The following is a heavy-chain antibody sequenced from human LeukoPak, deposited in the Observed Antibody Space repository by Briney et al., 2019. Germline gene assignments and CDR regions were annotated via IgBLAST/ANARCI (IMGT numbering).Heavy chain of an antibody. V-gene: IGHV3-30*02. CDR1: GFIFRSYG. D-gene: IGHD6-13*01. CDR3: AKVGSNSWGIFDV. Sequence: PGGSLRLSCAASGFIFRSYGIHWVRKAPGKGLEWVAFIRDDGSTKYYADSVKGRFTISRDNSKNTLYLQMNSLRVDDTAIYYCAKVGSNSWGIFDVWGQGTMVTVSS. CDR2: IRDDGSTK. J-gene: IGHJ3*01.